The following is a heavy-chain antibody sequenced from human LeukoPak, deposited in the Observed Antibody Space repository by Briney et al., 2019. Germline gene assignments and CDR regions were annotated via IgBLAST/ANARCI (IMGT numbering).Heavy chain of an antibody. CDR1: GGSFRGYY. D-gene: IGHD3-10*01. V-gene: IGHV4-34*01. CDR2: INHSGST. CDR3: ARGGYYYGSGSYYPPSYYFDY. J-gene: IGHJ4*02. Sequence: SETLSLTCAVYGGSFRGYYWSWIRQPPGKGLEWIGEINHSGSTNYNPSLKSRVTISVDTSKNQFSLKLSSVTAADTAVYYCARGGYYYGSGSYYPPSYYFDYWGQGTLVTVSS.